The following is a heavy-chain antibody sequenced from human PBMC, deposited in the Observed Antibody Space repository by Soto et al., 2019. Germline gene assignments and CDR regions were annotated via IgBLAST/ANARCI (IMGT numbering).Heavy chain of an antibody. Sequence: PGESLKISCKGSGYTFTDYWIGWVRQLPGKGLEWMGIIYPGDSDTRYSPSFQGQVTITADKSTSTAYLQWSSLEASDTAMYYCARPTYCSSTHCSPFDYWGQGTLVTVSS. D-gene: IGHD2-2*01. J-gene: IGHJ4*02. CDR1: GYTFTDYW. V-gene: IGHV5-51*01. CDR2: IYPGDSDT. CDR3: ARPTYCSSTHCSPFDY.